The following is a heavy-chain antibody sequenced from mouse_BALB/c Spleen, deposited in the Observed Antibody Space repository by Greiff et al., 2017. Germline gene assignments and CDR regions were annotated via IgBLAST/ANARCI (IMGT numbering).Heavy chain of an antibody. CDR3: ASPCITTATRAY. CDR2: INPSNGGT. CDR1: GYTFTSYY. D-gene: IGHD1-2*01. V-gene: IGHV1S81*02. J-gene: IGHJ3*01. Sequence: QVQLQQPGAELVKPGASVKLSCKASGYTFTSYYMYWVKQRPGQGLEWIGGINPSNGGTNFNEKFKSKATLTVDKSSSTAYMQLSSLTSEDSAVYYCASPCITTATRAYWGQGTLVTVSA.